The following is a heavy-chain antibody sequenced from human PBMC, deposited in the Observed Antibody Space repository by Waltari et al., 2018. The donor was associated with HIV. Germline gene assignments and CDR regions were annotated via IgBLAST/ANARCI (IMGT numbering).Heavy chain of an antibody. Sequence: QVQLVQSGAEVKKPGSSVKVSCKASGGTFNNYAFICVRPAPGQGLEWMGMIIPILNTRNYHQEFQGMVTIPAEESTSTAYMELSSLRSEDTAVYYCARGVYYDILTGPIMGYFDDWGQGTLVTVSS. J-gene: IGHJ4*02. CDR2: IIPILNTR. V-gene: IGHV1-69*11. CDR3: ARGVYYDILTGPIMGYFDD. D-gene: IGHD3-9*01. CDR1: GGTFNNYA.